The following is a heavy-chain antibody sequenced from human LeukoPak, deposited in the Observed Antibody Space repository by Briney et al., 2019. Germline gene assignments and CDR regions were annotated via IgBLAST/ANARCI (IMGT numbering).Heavy chain of an antibody. Sequence: PGGSLRLSCAASGFTFSSYGMHWVRQAPGKGLEWVAVISYDGSNKYYADSVKGRFTISRDNSKNTLYLQMNSLRAEDTAVYYCAKLLAGCSGGSCGFDYWGQGTLVTVSS. CDR1: GFTFSSYG. CDR2: ISYDGSNK. J-gene: IGHJ4*02. V-gene: IGHV3-30*18. CDR3: AKLLAGCSGGSCGFDY. D-gene: IGHD2-15*01.